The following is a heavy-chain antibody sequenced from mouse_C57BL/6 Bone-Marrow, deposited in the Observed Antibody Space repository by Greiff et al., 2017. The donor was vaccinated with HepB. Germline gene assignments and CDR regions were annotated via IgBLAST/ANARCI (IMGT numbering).Heavy chain of an antibody. CDR3: ARNEELTVYYFDY. J-gene: IGHJ2*01. D-gene: IGHD4-1*01. V-gene: IGHV2-2*01. CDR2: IWSGGST. Sequence: VKLVESGPGLVQPSQSLSITCTVSGFSLTSYGVHWVRQSPGKGLEWLGVIWSGGSTDYNAAFISRLSISKDNSKSQVFFKMNSLQADDTAIYYCARNEELTVYYFDYWGQGTTLTVSS. CDR1: GFSLTSYG.